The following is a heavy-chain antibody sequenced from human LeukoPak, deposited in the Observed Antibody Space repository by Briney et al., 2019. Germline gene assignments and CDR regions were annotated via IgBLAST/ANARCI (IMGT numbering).Heavy chain of an antibody. D-gene: IGHD2-2*01. Sequence: GRSLRLSCAASGFTFSSYSMNWVRQAPGKGLEWVSSISSSSSYIYYAESAKGRFPNSRDNAQNSLYLQMNSLRAEDTAVYYCASRCTSTSCWGVDYWGQGTLVTVSS. J-gene: IGHJ4*02. CDR2: ISSSSSYI. CDR1: GFTFSSYS. CDR3: ASRCTSTSCWGVDY. V-gene: IGHV3-21*01.